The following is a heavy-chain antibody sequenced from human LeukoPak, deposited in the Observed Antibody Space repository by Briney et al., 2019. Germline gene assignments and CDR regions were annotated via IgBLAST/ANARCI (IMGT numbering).Heavy chain of an antibody. CDR2: IYYSGNT. J-gene: IGHJ4*02. V-gene: IGHV4-31*03. D-gene: IGHD5-12*01. Sequence: KPSQTLSLTCTVSGGSINGGGYYWSWIRQYPGKGLEWIGDIYYSGNTYYNLSLKSRVTISVDTSKNQFSLRLSSVTAADTAVYYCARRGYSAYDLDYWGQGTLVTVSS. CDR1: GGSINGGGYY. CDR3: ARRGYSAYDLDY.